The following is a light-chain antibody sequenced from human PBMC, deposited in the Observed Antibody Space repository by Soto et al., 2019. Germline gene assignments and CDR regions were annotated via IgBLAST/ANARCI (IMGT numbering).Light chain of an antibody. J-gene: IGLJ3*02. CDR2: AVS. CDR3: YSYTASDIWV. V-gene: IGLV2-11*01. CDR1: NSDVGRYNF. Sequence: QSALTQPRSVSGSPGQSVTISCTGTNSDVGRYNFVSWYQQLPGKAPKLLISAVSQRPSGVPDRFSGSKSGNTASLTIPGLQADDEADYFCYSYTASDIWVFGGGTKVTVL.